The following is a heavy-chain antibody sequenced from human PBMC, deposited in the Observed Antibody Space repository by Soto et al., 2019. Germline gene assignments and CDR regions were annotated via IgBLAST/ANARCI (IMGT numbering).Heavy chain of an antibody. Sequence: GGSLRLSCAASGFTFSSYGMHWVRQAPGKGLEWVAVIWYDGSNKYYADSVKGRFTISRDNSKNTLYLQMNSLRAEDTAVYYCAREGPTTHDAFDIWGQGTMVTVSS. V-gene: IGHV3-33*01. J-gene: IGHJ3*02. CDR2: IWYDGSNK. CDR1: GFTFSSYG. CDR3: AREGPTTHDAFDI. D-gene: IGHD5-12*01.